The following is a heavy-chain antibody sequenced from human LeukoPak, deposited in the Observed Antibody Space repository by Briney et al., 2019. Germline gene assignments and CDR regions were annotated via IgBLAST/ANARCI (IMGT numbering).Heavy chain of an antibody. CDR2: INHSGST. CDR1: GGSFSGYY. J-gene: IGHJ5*02. Sequence: SETLSLTCAVYGGSFSGYYWSWIRQPPGKGLEWIGEINHSGSTNYNPSLKSRVTISVDTSKNQFSLKLSSVTAADTAVYYCARVPDIAAYDFDPWGQGTLVTVSS. CDR3: ARVPDIAAYDFDP. V-gene: IGHV4-34*01. D-gene: IGHD6-13*01.